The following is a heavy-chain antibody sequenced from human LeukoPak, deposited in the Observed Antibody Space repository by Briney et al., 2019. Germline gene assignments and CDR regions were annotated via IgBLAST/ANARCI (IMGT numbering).Heavy chain of an antibody. V-gene: IGHV3-48*03. D-gene: IGHD3-10*02. J-gene: IGHJ6*04. CDR1: GFTFSSYE. CDR2: ISSSGSTI. Sequence: GGSLRLSCAASGFTFSSYEMNWVRQAPGKGLEWVSYISSSGSTIYYADPVRGRFTISRDNAKNSLYLQMNSLRAEDTAVYYCAELGITMIGGVWGKGTTVTISS. CDR3: AELGITMIGGV.